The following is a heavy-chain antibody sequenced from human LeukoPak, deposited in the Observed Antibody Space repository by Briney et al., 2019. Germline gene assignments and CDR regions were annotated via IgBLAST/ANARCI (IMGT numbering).Heavy chain of an antibody. CDR3: ATDSPGIAAAGRVY. CDR2: IYSGGGT. J-gene: IGHJ4*02. V-gene: IGHV3-66*02. CDR1: GFTDRSNY. D-gene: IGHD6-13*01. Sequence: GGSLRLSCAASGFTDRSNYMSWVRQAPGKGLEWVSVIYSGGGTYYADFVKGRFTISRDNFKNTLYLQMNSLRAEDTAVYYCATDSPGIAAAGRVYWGQGTLVTVSS.